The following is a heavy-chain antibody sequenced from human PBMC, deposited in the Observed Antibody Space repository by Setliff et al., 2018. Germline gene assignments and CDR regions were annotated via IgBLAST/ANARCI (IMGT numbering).Heavy chain of an antibody. J-gene: IGHJ2*01. CDR3: ARDEGQNQLLRGFDL. D-gene: IGHD2-2*01. V-gene: IGHV3-74*01. CDR1: GFTFSTYW. CDR2: VNRDGSAT. Sequence: PGGSLRLSCAGSGFTFSTYWIHWVRQAPGKGLVWVSSVNRDGSATYYADSVKGRFTTSRDNAKNTVYLQMNSLWAEDTAVYYCARDEGQNQLLRGFDLWGRGTLVTVSS.